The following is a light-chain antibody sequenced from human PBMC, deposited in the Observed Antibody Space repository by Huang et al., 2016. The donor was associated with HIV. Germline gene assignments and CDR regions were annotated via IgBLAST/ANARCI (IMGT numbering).Light chain of an antibody. CDR2: AAS. CDR3: QQSYSTPRT. Sequence: DIQMTQSPSSLSASVGDRVTITCRASQSVSSYLHWYQQKPGKAPKFLIYAASSLQSGVPSRFSGSGSGTDFTLTISSLQPEDFATYYCQQSYSTPRTFGQGTRLEIK. CDR1: QSVSSY. V-gene: IGKV1-39*01. J-gene: IGKJ5*01.